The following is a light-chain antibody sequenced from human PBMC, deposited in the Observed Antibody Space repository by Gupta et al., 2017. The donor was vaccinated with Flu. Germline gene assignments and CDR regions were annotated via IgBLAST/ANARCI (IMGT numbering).Light chain of an antibody. V-gene: IGLV2-11*01. J-gene: IGLJ1*01. CDR3: SSHAGRVTWV. CDR1: SSDVGSSNR. CDR2: DVT. Sequence: QSAPPQPRSVSGSPGQSVTISCTGTSSDVGSSNRVSWYQQRPGKAPKLILYDVTERPSGVPDRFSGSKSGNSASLSISGLQADDEADYYCSSHAGRVTWVFGTGTTVTDL.